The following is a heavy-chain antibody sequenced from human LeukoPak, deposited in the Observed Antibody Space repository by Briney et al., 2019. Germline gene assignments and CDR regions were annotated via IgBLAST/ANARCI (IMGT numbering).Heavy chain of an antibody. D-gene: IGHD6-19*01. CDR1: GGSISSGGYY. J-gene: IGHJ4*02. Sequence: PSETLSLTCTVSGGSISSGGYYWSWIRQPPGKGLEWIGYIYHSGSTNCNPSLKSRVTISIDTSKNQFSLKLSSVTAADTAVYYCASIAVAGTGYWGQGTLVTVSS. CDR2: IYHSGST. V-gene: IGHV4-61*08. CDR3: ASIAVAGTGY.